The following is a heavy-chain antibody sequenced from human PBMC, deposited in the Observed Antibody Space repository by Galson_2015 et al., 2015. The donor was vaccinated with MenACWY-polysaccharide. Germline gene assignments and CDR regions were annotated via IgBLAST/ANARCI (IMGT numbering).Heavy chain of an antibody. CDR1: GLAFDGYA. Sequence: SLRLSCAASGLAFDGYAMHWVRQAPGKGLEWVARMAHDGTNDLYVDSVRGRFTISRDNSKDTLYLQMNSLRPEDTAVYYCARDGWTAAARTHFDYWGQGTLVTVSP. J-gene: IGHJ4*02. CDR2: MAHDGTND. D-gene: IGHD6-19*01. V-gene: IGHV3-30-3*01. CDR3: ARDGWTAAARTHFDY.